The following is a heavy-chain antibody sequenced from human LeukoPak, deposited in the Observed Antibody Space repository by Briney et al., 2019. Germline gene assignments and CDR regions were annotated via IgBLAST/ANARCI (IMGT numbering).Heavy chain of an antibody. CDR2: ISSDGTNK. J-gene: IGHJ4*02. CDR1: GFTFRNYA. Sequence: GGSLRLSCAASGFTFRNYAIHWVRQAPGKGLEWVAVISSDGTNKNYADSVKGRFTISRDKAKNTVYLQVNSLRSEDTAVYYCARDPVTTWGHFDYWGQGTLVTVSS. D-gene: IGHD4-17*01. V-gene: IGHV3-30-3*01. CDR3: ARDPVTTWGHFDY.